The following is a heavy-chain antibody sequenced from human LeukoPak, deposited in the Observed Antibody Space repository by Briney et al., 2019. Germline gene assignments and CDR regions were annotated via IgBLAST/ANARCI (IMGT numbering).Heavy chain of an antibody. D-gene: IGHD3-22*01. V-gene: IGHV4-39*07. J-gene: IGHJ5*02. CDR1: GGSISSSSYY. Sequence: SETLSLTCTVPGGSISSSSYYWGWIRQPPGKGLEWIGSIYYSGSTYYNPSLKSRVTISVDTSKNQFSLKLSSVTAADTAVYYCAREYYDSPTWGQGTLVTVSS. CDR3: AREYYDSPT. CDR2: IYYSGST.